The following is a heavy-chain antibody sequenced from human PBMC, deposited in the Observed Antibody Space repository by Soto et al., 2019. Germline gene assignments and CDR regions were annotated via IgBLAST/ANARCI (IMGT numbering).Heavy chain of an antibody. CDR1: GFTVSSNY. CDR3: ARDRIPTGMDV. J-gene: IGHJ6*02. Sequence: GGSLRLSCAASGFTVSSNYMSWVRQAPGKGLEWVSVIYSGGRTYYADSVKGRFTISRDNSKNTLYLQMNSLRAEDTAVYYCARDRIPTGMDVWGQGTTVTVSS. V-gene: IGHV3-66*01. CDR2: IYSGGRT.